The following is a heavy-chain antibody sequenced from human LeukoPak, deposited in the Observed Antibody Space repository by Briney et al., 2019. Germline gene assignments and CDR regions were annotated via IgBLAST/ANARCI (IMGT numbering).Heavy chain of an antibody. CDR1: GASITSYH. V-gene: IGHV4-4*07. J-gene: IGHJ6*01. Sequence: SETLSPTCTVYGASITSYHASWIRQPAEKGLEWNGRIYTSGHTSYNPSLKSRVTISVDTSKNQFSLKLSSVTAADTAVYYCGRERDYYYGMDVWGQGTTVTVSS. CDR3: GRERDYYYGMDV. CDR2: IYTSGHT.